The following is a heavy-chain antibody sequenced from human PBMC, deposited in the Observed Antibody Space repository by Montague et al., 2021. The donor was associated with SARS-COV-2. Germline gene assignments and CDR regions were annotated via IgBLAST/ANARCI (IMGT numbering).Heavy chain of an antibody. Sequence: SETLSLTCTVYGGSFSDYYWTWIRQPPGKGLEWLGEVNHSGRINYNPSLKSRITISVDTSKNQFSLRLSSVTAADTAVYYCAGGRVDTTMILVVFTGAAYHFDSWGQGTLVSVSS. V-gene: IGHV4-34*01. J-gene: IGHJ4*02. D-gene: IGHD3-22*01. CDR2: VNHSGRI. CDR3: AGGRVDTTMILVVFTGAAYHFDS. CDR1: GGSFSDYY.